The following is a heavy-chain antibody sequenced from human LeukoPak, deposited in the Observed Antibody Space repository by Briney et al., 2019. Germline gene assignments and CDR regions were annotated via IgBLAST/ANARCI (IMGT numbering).Heavy chain of an antibody. CDR2: IIPIFGTA. CDR1: GGTFSSYA. CDR3: ARGRTRGYDILTGYYTPVDY. V-gene: IGHV1-69*01. D-gene: IGHD3-9*01. Sequence: SSVKVSCKASGGTFSSYAISWVRQAPGQGLEWMGGIIPIFGTANYAQKFQGRVTITADGSTSTAYMELSGLRSEDTAVYYCARGRTRGYDILTGYYTPVDYWGQGTLVTVSS. J-gene: IGHJ4*02.